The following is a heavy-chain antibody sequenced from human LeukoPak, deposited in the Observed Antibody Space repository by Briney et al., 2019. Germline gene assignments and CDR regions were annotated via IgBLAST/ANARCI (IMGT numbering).Heavy chain of an antibody. J-gene: IGHJ5*02. D-gene: IGHD5-12*01. CDR3: AKPGIGASSGYTGWFDP. CDR2: ISGDGGSA. CDR1: GFTFDDYA. V-gene: IGHV3-43*02. Sequence: PGGSLRLSCAASGFTFDDYAVHWVRQAPGKGLEWVSLISGDGGSAYYADSVKGRFTISRDNSINSLYLQMNGLRTEDTALYYCAKPGIGASSGYTGWFDPWGQGTLVTVSS.